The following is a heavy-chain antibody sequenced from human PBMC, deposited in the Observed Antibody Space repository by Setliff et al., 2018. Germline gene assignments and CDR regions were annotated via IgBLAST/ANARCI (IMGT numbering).Heavy chain of an antibody. D-gene: IGHD1-26*01. Sequence: LSLTCTVSGGSISSGTYYWSWIRQPAGKGLEWIGRLHTSGGIDYNPSLKSRVTISVDTSKNQFSLRLRSVTAADTAVYFCARDNTMVGATDYWGRGTRVTAPQ. CDR2: LHTSGGI. CDR3: ARDNTMVGATDY. J-gene: IGHJ4*02. V-gene: IGHV4-61*02. CDR1: GGSISSGTYY.